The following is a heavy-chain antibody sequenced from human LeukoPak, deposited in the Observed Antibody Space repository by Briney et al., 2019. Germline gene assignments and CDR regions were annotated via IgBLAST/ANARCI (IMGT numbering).Heavy chain of an antibody. CDR3: TTLLYRGVVDY. CDR2: IKSTTAGGTA. V-gene: IGHV3-15*01. D-gene: IGHD3-10*01. J-gene: IGHJ4*02. Sequence: GGSLRLSCAASGLTFTNAWMGWVRQAPGKGLEWVGRIKSTTAGGTADFAAPVKGRFAISRDDSKNTLYLQMNSQTIEDTAAYYCTTLLYRGVVDYWGQGTLVTVSS. CDR1: GLTFTNAW.